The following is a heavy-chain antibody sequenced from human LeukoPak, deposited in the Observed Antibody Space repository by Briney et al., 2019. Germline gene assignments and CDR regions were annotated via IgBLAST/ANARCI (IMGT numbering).Heavy chain of an antibody. CDR2: IWYDGSNK. V-gene: IGHV3-33*01. Sequence: GGSLRLSCAASGFTFSSYGMHWVRQAPGKGLERVAVIWYDGSNKYYADSVKGRFTISRDNSKNTLYLQMNSLRAEDTAVYYCARDLRRIFHYAYYGMDVWGQGTTVTVSS. J-gene: IGHJ6*02. CDR1: GFTFSSYG. CDR3: ARDLRRIFHYAYYGMDV. D-gene: IGHD3-16*01.